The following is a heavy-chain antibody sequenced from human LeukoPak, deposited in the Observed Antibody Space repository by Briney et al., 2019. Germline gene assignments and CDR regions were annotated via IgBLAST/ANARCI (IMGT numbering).Heavy chain of an antibody. Sequence: KASETLSLTCTVSGGSISSYYWSWIRQPPGQGLEWIAYISDIGSINYNPSLKSRVTISLDTSKNQFSLKLSSVTAADTAVYYCAGHHPRNTVDFWGQGTLVTVSS. CDR2: ISDIGSI. CDR3: AGHHPRNTVDF. V-gene: IGHV4-59*08. CDR1: GGSISSYY. J-gene: IGHJ4*02. D-gene: IGHD2/OR15-2a*01.